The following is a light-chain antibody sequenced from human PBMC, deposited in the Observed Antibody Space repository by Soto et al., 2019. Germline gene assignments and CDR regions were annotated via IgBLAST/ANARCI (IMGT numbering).Light chain of an antibody. CDR1: QGISNW. J-gene: IGKJ4*01. CDR2: TGS. Sequence: IQMTQSPSSVSASVGDRVSITCRASQGISNWLAWYQQKPGRAPKLLIYTGSSLQSRVPSRFSGTGSGTDFTLTMSSLQPEDVATYYCQQANSFPLTFGGGTKVEIK. CDR3: QQANSFPLT. V-gene: IGKV1-12*01.